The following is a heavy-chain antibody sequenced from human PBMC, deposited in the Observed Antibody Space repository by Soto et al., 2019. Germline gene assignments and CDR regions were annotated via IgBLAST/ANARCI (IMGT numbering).Heavy chain of an antibody. V-gene: IGHV4-59*08. D-gene: IGHD2-2*01. J-gene: IGHJ4*02. CDR3: ARNVVPAANYFDY. Sequence: SETLSLTCTVSGGSISNYYWSWIRQPPGKGLEWIAYIYYSGSTNYNPSLKSRVTISLDTSKNHFSLKLSSVTAADTAVYYCARNVVPAANYFDYWGQGTLVTVSS. CDR2: IYYSGST. CDR1: GGSISNYY.